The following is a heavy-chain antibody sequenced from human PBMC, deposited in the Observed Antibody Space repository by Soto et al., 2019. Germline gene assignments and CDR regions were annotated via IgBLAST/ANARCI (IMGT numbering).Heavy chain of an antibody. D-gene: IGHD3-10*01. CDR1: EFTFSGRS. Sequence: EVQLVESGGGLVQPGGSLRLSCAASEFTFSGRSVHWVRQAPGKGLVWVSGIDKVGTDSTYAESVKGRFTSARDIAKNTVYLQMNTLRVEDTAVYYCARAGFGPDFWGKGTTVTVSS. CDR3: ARAGFGPDF. J-gene: IGHJ6*03. CDR2: IDKVGTDS. V-gene: IGHV3-74*01.